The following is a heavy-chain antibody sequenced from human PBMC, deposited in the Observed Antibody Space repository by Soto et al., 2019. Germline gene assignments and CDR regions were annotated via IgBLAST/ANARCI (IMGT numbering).Heavy chain of an antibody. V-gene: IGHV1-3*01. CDR1: GYTFTSYA. Sequence: ASVKVSCKASGYTFTSYAMHWVRQAPGQRLEWMGWINAGNGNTKYSQKFQGRVTITRDTSASTAYMELSSLRSEDTAVYYCARGSGWYTPFDYWGPGTLVTVSS. CDR2: INAGNGNT. D-gene: IGHD6-19*01. J-gene: IGHJ4*02. CDR3: ARGSGWYTPFDY.